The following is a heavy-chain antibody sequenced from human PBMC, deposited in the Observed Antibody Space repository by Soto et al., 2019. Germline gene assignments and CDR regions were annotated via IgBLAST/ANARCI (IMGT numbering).Heavy chain of an antibody. J-gene: IGHJ5*02. CDR3: AIGNPDWFDP. Sequence: SETLSLTCAVSGYSISSGLYLGWIRQPPGKGLEWIGTIYRGGITYYNPSLKSRVTISIDTSKNHFSLRLSSVTATDTAVYFCAIGNPDWFDPWGQGTLVTVSS. D-gene: IGHD1-1*01. CDR2: IYRGGIT. V-gene: IGHV4-38-2*01. CDR1: GYSISSGLY.